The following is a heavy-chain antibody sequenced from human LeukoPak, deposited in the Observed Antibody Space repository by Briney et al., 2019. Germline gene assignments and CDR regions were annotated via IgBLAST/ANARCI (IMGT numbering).Heavy chain of an antibody. J-gene: IGHJ4*02. CDR3: ARCMTIFCPGFDY. CDR2: IYYSGST. CDR1: GGSISSGDYY. Sequence: SETLSLTCTVSGGSISSGDYYWSWIRQPPGKGLEWIGYIYYSGSTYYNPSLKSRVTISVDTSKNQFSLKLTSVTAADTAVYFCARCMTIFCPGFDYWGQGTLVTVSS. D-gene: IGHD3-3*01. V-gene: IGHV4-30-4*02.